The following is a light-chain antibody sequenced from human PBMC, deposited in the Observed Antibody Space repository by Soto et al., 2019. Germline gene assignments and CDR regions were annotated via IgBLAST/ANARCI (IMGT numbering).Light chain of an antibody. CDR3: QQYGSSSWT. J-gene: IGKJ1*01. CDR1: QSLSGNY. V-gene: IGKV3-20*01. Sequence: NVLTQSPGTLSLSPGERATLSCRASQSLSGNYLAWYQQKPGQAPRALIYRASIRATGISDRFSGSGSGTDFTLTISRLEPEDFAVYYCQQYGSSSWTFGRGTKVDIK. CDR2: RAS.